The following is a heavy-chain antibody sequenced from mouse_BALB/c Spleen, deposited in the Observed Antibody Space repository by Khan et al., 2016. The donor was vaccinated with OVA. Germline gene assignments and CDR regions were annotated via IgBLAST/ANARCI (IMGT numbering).Heavy chain of an antibody. V-gene: IGHV1-4*01. D-gene: IGHD1-1*01. J-gene: IGHJ3*01. Sequence: QVQLQQSGAELARPGASVKMSCKATGYIFTNYMMHWVKQRPGQGLEWIGDINPSNDYSNYNQNYKDKATLTADKSSSTADMQLSSLTSEDSAVYYCARGGYGSFGFWGQGTLVTVSA. CDR3: ARGGYGSFGF. CDR2: INPSNDYS. CDR1: GYIFTNYM.